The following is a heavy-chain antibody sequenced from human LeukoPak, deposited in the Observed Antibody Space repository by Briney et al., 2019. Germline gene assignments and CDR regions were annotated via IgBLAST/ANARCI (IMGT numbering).Heavy chain of an antibody. CDR2: ISSSGNTT. Sequence: GGSLRLSCAASGFTVSSNYMSWVRQAPGKGLEWVSYISSSGNTTYNADSVKGRFSITRDNAKNSLYLQMNSLRAEDTAVYYCARDGGSAWFLDYWGQGTLVTVSS. CDR3: ARDGGSAWFLDY. V-gene: IGHV3-11*04. D-gene: IGHD6-19*01. J-gene: IGHJ4*02. CDR1: GFTVSSNY.